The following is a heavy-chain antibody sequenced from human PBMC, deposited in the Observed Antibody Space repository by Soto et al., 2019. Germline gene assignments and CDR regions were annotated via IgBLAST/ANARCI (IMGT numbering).Heavy chain of an antibody. CDR1: GGTFSSRA. CDR2: IIPVFGRV. Sequence: QVQLVQSGPEVKKTGTSVKVSCKASGGTFSSRAISWVRQAPGQGLEWMGGIIPVFGRVNYAEKFQDRVRITADESTGTVYMELSGLRSEDTALYYCGNSGGGTFLGYHGMDIWGQGTTVSVSS. J-gene: IGHJ6*02. V-gene: IGHV1-69*01. CDR3: GNSGGGTFLGYHGMDI. D-gene: IGHD3-16*01.